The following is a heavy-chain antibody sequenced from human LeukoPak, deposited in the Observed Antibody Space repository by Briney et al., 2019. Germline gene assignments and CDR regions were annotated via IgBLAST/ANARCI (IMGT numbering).Heavy chain of an antibody. J-gene: IGHJ5*02. Sequence: SETLSPTCAVYGGSFSGYYWSWIRQPPGKGLEWIGEINHSGSTNYNPSLKSRVTISVDTSKNQFSLKLSSVTAADTAVYYCARTNYDILTGFDPWGQGTLVTVSS. D-gene: IGHD3-9*01. CDR2: INHSGST. CDR3: ARTNYDILTGFDP. CDR1: GGSFSGYY. V-gene: IGHV4-34*01.